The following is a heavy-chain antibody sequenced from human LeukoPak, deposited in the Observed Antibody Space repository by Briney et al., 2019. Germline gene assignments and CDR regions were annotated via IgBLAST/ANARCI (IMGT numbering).Heavy chain of an antibody. V-gene: IGHV3-30*18. Sequence: GGSLRLSCAASGFTFSSCGMHWVRQAPGKGLEWVAVISYDGSNKYYADSVKGRFTISRDNSKNTLYLQMNSLRAEDTAVYYCAKDNYDSSGVDYWGRGTLVTVSS. D-gene: IGHD3-22*01. CDR1: GFTFSSCG. CDR2: ISYDGSNK. J-gene: IGHJ4*02. CDR3: AKDNYDSSGVDY.